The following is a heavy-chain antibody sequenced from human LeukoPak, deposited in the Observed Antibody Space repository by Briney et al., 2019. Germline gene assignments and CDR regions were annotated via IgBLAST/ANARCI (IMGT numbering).Heavy chain of an antibody. V-gene: IGHV4-39*01. Sequence: KSSETLSLTCTVSGASISNGAYHCGWIRQPPGKGLEWIGSINYSGGTHYNPSLKSRVTISADKSKNQPSLKLSSVTAADTAVYYCARLWSTHCSGGTCPHQPNCWGQGTLVTVSS. D-gene: IGHD2-15*01. J-gene: IGHJ4*02. CDR2: INYSGGT. CDR3: ARLWSTHCSGGTCPHQPNC. CDR1: GASISNGAYH.